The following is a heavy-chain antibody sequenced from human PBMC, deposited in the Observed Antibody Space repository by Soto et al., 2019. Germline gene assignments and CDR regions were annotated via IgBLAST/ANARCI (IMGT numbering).Heavy chain of an antibody. Sequence: QVQLQESGPGLVKPSETLSLTCSVSVVSITSYYWSWIRQPPGRGLEWIGYIYYGGRAAYNPSLKSRVTISLDTSKNQFSLRLNSMTAADTAVYYCARVNLGGITTAGMDYWGQGTLVTVSS. J-gene: IGHJ4*02. V-gene: IGHV4-59*01. D-gene: IGHD6-13*01. CDR1: VVSITSYY. CDR3: ARVNLGGITTAGMDY. CDR2: IYYGGRA.